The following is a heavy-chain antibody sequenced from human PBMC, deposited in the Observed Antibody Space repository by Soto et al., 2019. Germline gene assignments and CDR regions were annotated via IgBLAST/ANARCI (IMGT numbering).Heavy chain of an antibody. J-gene: IGHJ4*02. CDR2: IDPKSGRT. Sequence: GASVKVSCKPSGYTFIDYYLHWVRQAPGQGLEWMGWIDPKSGRTNYAQKFQGRVTMTRDTSISTAYMELIRLTSDDTAVYCCARGPVGGNDYWGQGTLVTVSS. V-gene: IGHV1-2*02. D-gene: IGHD2-15*01. CDR1: GYTFIDYY. CDR3: ARGPVGGNDY.